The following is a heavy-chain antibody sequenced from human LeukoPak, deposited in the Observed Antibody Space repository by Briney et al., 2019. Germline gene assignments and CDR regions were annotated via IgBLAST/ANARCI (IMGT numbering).Heavy chain of an antibody. D-gene: IGHD3-22*01. CDR2: IYHSGST. CDR1: GGSISSGYH. Sequence: PSETLSLTCTVSGGSISSGYHWGWIRQPPGKGLEWIGSIYHSGSTYYNPSLKSRVTISVDTSKNQFSLKLSSVTAADTAVYYCARRRSLNYYDSSGYYYGLYYFDYWGQGTLVTVSS. J-gene: IGHJ4*02. V-gene: IGHV4-38-2*02. CDR3: ARRRSLNYYDSSGYYYGLYYFDY.